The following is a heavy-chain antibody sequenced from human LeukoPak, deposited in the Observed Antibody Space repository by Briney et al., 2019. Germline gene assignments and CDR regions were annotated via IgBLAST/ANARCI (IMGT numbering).Heavy chain of an antibody. J-gene: IGHJ6*02. Sequence: SETLSLTCTVSGGSISSHYWSWIRQPPGKGLEWIGYIYYSGSTNYNPSLKSRVTISVDTSKNQFSLKLSSVTAADTGVYYCARLTVVPAATAYYYYYYGMDVWGQGTTVTVSS. CDR3: ARLTVVPAATAYYYYYYGMDV. CDR2: IYYSGST. D-gene: IGHD2-2*01. CDR1: GGSISSHY. V-gene: IGHV4-59*11.